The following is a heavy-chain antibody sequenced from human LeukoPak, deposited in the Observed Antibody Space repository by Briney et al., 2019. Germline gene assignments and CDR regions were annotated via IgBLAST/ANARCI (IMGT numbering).Heavy chain of an antibody. Sequence: ASVKVSCKASGYTFTSYDINWVRQATGPGLEWMGWMNPNSGNTGYAQKFQGRVTMTRNTSISTAYMELSSLRSEDTAVYYCARSIAAAGTGWFDPWGQGTLVTVSS. CDR1: GYTFTSYD. V-gene: IGHV1-8*01. CDR2: MNPNSGNT. D-gene: IGHD6-13*01. J-gene: IGHJ5*02. CDR3: ARSIAAAGTGWFDP.